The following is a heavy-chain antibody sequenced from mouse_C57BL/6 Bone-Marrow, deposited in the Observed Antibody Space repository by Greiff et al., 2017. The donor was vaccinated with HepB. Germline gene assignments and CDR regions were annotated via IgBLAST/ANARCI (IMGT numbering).Heavy chain of an antibody. J-gene: IGHJ1*03. V-gene: IGHV5-12*01. CDR1: GFTFSDYY. CDR2: ISNGGGST. D-gene: IGHD1-1*01. Sequence: EVQLVESGGGLVQPGGSLKLSCAASGFTFSDYYMYWVRQTPEKRLEWVAYISNGGGSTYYPDTVKGRFTISRDNAKNTLYLQMSRLKSEDTASYYCARLATVVRYFDVWGTGTTVTVSS. CDR3: ARLATVVRYFDV.